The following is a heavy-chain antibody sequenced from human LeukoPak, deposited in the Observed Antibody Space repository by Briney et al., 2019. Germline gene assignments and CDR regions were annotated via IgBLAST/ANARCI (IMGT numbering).Heavy chain of an antibody. CDR3: ARGGGYYYYYGMDV. Sequence: PSETPSLTCTVSGGSISSGGYSWSWIRQHPGKGLEWIGYIYYSGSTYYNPSLKSRVTISVDTSKNQFSLKLSSVTAADTAVYYCARGGGYYYYYGMDVWGQGTTVTVSS. D-gene: IGHD3-16*01. CDR1: GGSISSGGYS. V-gene: IGHV4-31*03. J-gene: IGHJ6*02. CDR2: IYYSGST.